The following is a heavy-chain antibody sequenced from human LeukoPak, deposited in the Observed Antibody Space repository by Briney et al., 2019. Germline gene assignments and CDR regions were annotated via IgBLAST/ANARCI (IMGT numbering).Heavy chain of an antibody. CDR3: ARRMRSLVVVPAAMPVYPFDP. D-gene: IGHD2-2*01. V-gene: IGHV4-39*01. J-gene: IGHJ5*02. CDR1: GGSIRSSYYY. Sequence: PSETLSLTCTVSGGSIRSSYYYWGWIRQPPGKGLEWIGSIYDSGSTYYNPSLKSRVTISVDTSKNQFSLKLSSVTAADTAVYYCARRMRSLVVVPAAMPVYPFDPWGQGTLVTVSS. CDR2: IYDSGST.